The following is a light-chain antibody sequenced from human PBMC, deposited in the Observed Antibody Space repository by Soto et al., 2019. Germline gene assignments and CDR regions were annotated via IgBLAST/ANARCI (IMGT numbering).Light chain of an antibody. CDR3: GAWDDRLTAYV. J-gene: IGLJ1*01. Sequence: QSVLTQPPSLSAAPGQEVTISCSGSGSNVGYNSVSWYQQLPGTAPKLLIYDNYKRPSRIPARFSGSKSGTSASLGITGLQTGDEADYYCGAWDDRLTAYVFGSGTKVTVL. CDR1: GSNVGYNS. CDR2: DNY. V-gene: IGLV1-51*01.